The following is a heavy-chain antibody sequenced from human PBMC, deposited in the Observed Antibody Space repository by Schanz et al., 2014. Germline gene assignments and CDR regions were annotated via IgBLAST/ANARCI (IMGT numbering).Heavy chain of an antibody. CDR2: MYINSGST. Sequence: EVQLVESGGGLIQPGGSLRLSCAVSGFTVNTNYMSWVRQAPGKGLEWISSMYINSGSTQYADSVKGRFIISRDNSKDTVYLQMNSLRAEDTALYYCAKDPHKDYGGKPQTFDIWGQGTMVTVSS. V-gene: IGHV3-53*01. CDR1: GFTVNTNY. J-gene: IGHJ3*02. CDR3: AKDPHKDYGGKPQTFDI. D-gene: IGHD4-17*01.